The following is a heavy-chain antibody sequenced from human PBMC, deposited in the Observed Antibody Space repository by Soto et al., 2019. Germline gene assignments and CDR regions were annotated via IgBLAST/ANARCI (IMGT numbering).Heavy chain of an antibody. D-gene: IGHD5-12*01. V-gene: IGHV1-3*01. CDR3: ARAVWLSDACDI. CDR1: GYTFTSYA. J-gene: IGHJ3*02. CDR2: INAGNGNT. Sequence: QVQLVQSGAEVKKPGASVKVSCKASGYTFTSYAMHWVRQAPGQRLEWMGWINAGNGNTKYSQKFQGRVTITRDTSASTAYMKLSSLRSEDTAVYYCARAVWLSDACDIWGQGTMVTVSS.